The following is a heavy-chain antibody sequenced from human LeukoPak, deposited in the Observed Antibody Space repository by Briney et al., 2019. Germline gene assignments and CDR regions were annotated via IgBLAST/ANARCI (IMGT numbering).Heavy chain of an antibody. CDR2: IIPILGIA. V-gene: IGHV1-69*04. CDR3: ARGVDGGNSDWFGP. D-gene: IGHD4-23*01. CDR1: GGTFSSYA. J-gene: IGHJ5*02. Sequence: ASVKVSCKASGGTFSSYAISWVRQAPGQGLEWMGRIIPILGIANYAQKFQGRVTITADKSTSTAYMELSSLRSEDTAVYYCARGVDGGNSDWFGPWGQGTLVTVSS.